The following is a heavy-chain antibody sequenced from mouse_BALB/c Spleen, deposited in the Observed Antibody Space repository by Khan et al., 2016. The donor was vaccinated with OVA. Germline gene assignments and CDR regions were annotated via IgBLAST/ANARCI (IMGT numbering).Heavy chain of an antibody. D-gene: IGHD2-12*01. V-gene: IGHV3-8*02. Sequence: EVQLQESGPSLVKPSQTLSLTCSVTGDSITSGYWNWIRKFPGNKLEYMGYIIYTGNTYYTPSLKSRISITRHTSKNQYYLQLSSVPVEDTATYYCARSTYSYAFVYWGQGTLVTVSA. CDR3: ARSTYSYAFVY. J-gene: IGHJ3*01. CDR2: IIYTGNT. CDR1: GDSITSGY.